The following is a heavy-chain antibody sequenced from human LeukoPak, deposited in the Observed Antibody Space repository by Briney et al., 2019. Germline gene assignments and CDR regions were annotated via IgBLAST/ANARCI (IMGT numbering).Heavy chain of an antibody. CDR3: TRRMTTIVNNYFDP. CDR1: GYSFIGQY. J-gene: IGHJ5*02. CDR2: INPKNGGT. D-gene: IGHD3-22*01. V-gene: IGHV1-2*02. Sequence: ASVKVSCKAYGYSFIGQYMHWMRQAPGQGLEWMGWINPKNGGTNYAQKFQGRVTLTRDTSISTAYMELGGLRTDDTAVYFCTRRMTTIVNNYFDPWGQGTLVIVSS.